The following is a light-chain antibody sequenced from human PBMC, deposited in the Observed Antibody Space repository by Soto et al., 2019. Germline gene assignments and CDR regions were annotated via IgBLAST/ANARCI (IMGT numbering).Light chain of an antibody. J-gene: IGKJ4*01. V-gene: IGKV3-15*01. CDR3: QQYNNWPLLT. CDR2: GAS. CDR1: QSVSSN. Sequence: EIVMTQSPATLSVSPGERATLSCRASQSVSSNLAWYQQKLGQAPRLLIYGASTRATGIPARFSGSGSVTEFTLTISSLQSEDFAVYYCQQYNNWPLLTFGGGTKVEIK.